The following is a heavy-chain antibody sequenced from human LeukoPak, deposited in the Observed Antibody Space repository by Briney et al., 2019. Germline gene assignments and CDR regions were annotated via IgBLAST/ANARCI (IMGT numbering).Heavy chain of an antibody. D-gene: IGHD3-9*01. Sequence: SETLSLTCTVSGGSISTSNYYWGWIRQPPGKGLEWIGNIFYSGSTYYSPSLKSRVTISVDTSKNQFSLKLSSVTAADTAVYYCARGRRYFDWSYYYYYMDVWGKGTTVTISS. J-gene: IGHJ6*03. CDR3: ARGRRYFDWSYYYYYMDV. CDR2: IFYSGST. V-gene: IGHV4-39*07. CDR1: GGSISTSNYY.